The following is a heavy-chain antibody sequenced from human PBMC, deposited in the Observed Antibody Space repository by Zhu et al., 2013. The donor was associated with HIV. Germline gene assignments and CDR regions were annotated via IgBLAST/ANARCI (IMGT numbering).Heavy chain of an antibody. Sequence: QVQLVQSGAEVKKPGSSVKVSCKASGGTFNSYAFSWVRLAPGQGLEWMGGIIPIYDRPNSAQKFQGRLTITADESTNTAYMELRSLTSEDTAVYYCASSLVGEYFYYSMDVWGQGTTVTVS. J-gene: IGHJ6*02. CDR3: ASSLVGEYFYYSMDV. V-gene: IGHV1-69*12. CDR2: IIPIYDRP. D-gene: IGHD2-15*01. CDR1: GGTFNSYA.